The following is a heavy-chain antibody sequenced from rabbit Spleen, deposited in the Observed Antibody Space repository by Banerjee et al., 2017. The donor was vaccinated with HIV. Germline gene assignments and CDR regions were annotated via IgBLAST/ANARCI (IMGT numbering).Heavy chain of an antibody. D-gene: IGHD2-1*01. V-gene: IGHV1S40*01. CDR2: IYGGSSAST. CDR1: GFSFSSSYY. CDR3: ARGSAARTMVSTASSFNL. Sequence: QSLEESGGDLVKPGASLTLTCTASGFSFSSSYYMCWVRQAPGKGLECIACIYGGSSASTYYASWAQGRFTISKTSSTTVTLQMTSLTAADTATYFCARGSAARTMVSTASSFNLRSQVSMVTVS. J-gene: IGHJ4*01.